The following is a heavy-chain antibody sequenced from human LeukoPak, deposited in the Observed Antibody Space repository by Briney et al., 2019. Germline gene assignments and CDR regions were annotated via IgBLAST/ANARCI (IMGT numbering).Heavy chain of an antibody. Sequence: GGSLRLSCAASGFTFSSYWMSWVRQAPGKGLEWVANIKQDGSEKYYVDSVKGRFTISRDNAKNSLYLQMNSLRAEDTAVYYCARDPPRYDSSGYYLVAFDYWGQGTLVTVSS. D-gene: IGHD3-22*01. CDR2: IKQDGSEK. V-gene: IGHV3-7*01. CDR3: ARDPPRYDSSGYYLVAFDY. CDR1: GFTFSSYW. J-gene: IGHJ4*02.